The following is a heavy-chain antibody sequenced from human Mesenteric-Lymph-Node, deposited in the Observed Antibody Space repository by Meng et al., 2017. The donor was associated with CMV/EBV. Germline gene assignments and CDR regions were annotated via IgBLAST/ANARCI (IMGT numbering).Heavy chain of an antibody. V-gene: IGHV3-74*01. Sequence: GGSLRLSCAVSGFTFSSHWMHWVRHAPGKGLVWVSRIDGDVSYTNYADSVKGRFTISRDNAKSTLFLEMNSLRVEDTAVYYCARDAAYCDGGGCYSAYYFDYWGQGALVTVSS. CDR1: GFTFSSHW. CDR2: IDGDVSYT. J-gene: IGHJ4*02. D-gene: IGHD2-15*01. CDR3: ARDAAYCDGGGCYSAYYFDY.